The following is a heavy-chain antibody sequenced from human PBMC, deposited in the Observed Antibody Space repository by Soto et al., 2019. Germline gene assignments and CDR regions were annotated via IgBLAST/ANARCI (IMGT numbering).Heavy chain of an antibody. J-gene: IGHJ4*02. CDR2: IRDGGEST. CDR1: GFPFGGYT. D-gene: IGHD6-19*01. V-gene: IGHV3-23*01. Sequence: EVQLLESGGGLAQPGGSLRLSFAASGFPFGGYTMSWVRQAPGKGLEWVSAIRDGGESTYYADSVKGRFTISRDNSKNTMYRQLNSLRPEDTAVYFWVKDGWENWGQGTLVTVSS. CDR3: VKDGWEN.